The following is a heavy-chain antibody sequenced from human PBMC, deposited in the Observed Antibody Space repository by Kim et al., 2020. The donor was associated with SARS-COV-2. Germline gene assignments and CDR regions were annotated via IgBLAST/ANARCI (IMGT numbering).Heavy chain of an antibody. CDR3: ARLFLVVRSYEWGGFDY. CDR2: IYYSGST. Sequence: SETLSLTCTVSGGSISSGGYYWSWIRQHPGKGLEWIGYIYYSGSTYYNPSLKSRVTISVDTSKNQFSLKLSSVTAADTAVYYCARLFLVVRSYEWGGFDYWGQGTLVTVSS. V-gene: IGHV4-31*03. CDR1: GGSISSGGYY. D-gene: IGHD1-26*01. J-gene: IGHJ4*02.